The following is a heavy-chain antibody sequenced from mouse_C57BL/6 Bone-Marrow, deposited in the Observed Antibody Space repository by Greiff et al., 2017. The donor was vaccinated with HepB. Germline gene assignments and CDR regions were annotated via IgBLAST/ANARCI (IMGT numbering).Heavy chain of an antibody. CDR3: ARDPLNYYGSSDAMDY. J-gene: IGHJ4*01. CDR2: ISDGGSYT. D-gene: IGHD1-1*01. V-gene: IGHV5-4*01. Sequence: DVMLVESGGGLVKPGGSLKLSCAASGFTFSSYAMSWVRQTPEKRLEWVATISDGGSYTDYPDNVKGRFTISRDNAKNNLYLQMSHLKSEDTAMYYCARDPLNYYGSSDAMDYWGQGTSVTVSS. CDR1: GFTFSSYA.